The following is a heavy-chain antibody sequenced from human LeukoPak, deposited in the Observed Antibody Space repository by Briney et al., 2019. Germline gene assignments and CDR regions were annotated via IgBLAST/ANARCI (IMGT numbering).Heavy chain of an antibody. CDR2: IYYSGST. Sequence: SETLSLTCTVSGGSISSYYWTWIRQPPGKGLEWIGCIYYSGSTNYNPSLKSRVTISIDTSKNQLSLKLSSVTAADTAVYYCARDRTASNWFDPWGQGTLVTVSS. CDR1: GGSISSYY. CDR3: ARDRTASNWFDP. V-gene: IGHV4-59*01. J-gene: IGHJ5*02.